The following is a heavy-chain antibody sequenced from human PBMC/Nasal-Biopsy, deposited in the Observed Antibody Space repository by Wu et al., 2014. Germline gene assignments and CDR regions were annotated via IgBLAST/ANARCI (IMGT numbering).Heavy chain of an antibody. CDR1: GFSFSDFY. CDR2: HSGRTGYT. CDR3: ARVRGYCSAGNCYPDY. D-gene: IGHD2-15*01. J-gene: IGHJ4*02. Sequence: LRLSCAASGFSFSDFYMSWMRQAPGKGLEWVSYHSGRTGYTDYADSVKGRFTISRDDAKKSLYLQMNSLRVDDTAVFYCARVRGYCSAGNCYPDYWGQGTPGHRLL. V-gene: IGHV3-11*06.